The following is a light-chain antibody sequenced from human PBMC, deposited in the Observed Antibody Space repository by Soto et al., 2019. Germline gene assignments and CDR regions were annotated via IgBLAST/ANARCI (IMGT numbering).Light chain of an antibody. CDR1: QSVSGW. CDR3: QQYETFSGT. J-gene: IGKJ1*01. V-gene: IGKV1-5*01. Sequence: DMQMTQAASTRSASVGDTVTGTSRASQSVSGWLAWYQQKPGEAPKLLIYDASALPRGVPSRFSGSGSGTKFTLPIASLQPDDFATYYCQQYETFSGTFGPGTKVDIK. CDR2: DAS.